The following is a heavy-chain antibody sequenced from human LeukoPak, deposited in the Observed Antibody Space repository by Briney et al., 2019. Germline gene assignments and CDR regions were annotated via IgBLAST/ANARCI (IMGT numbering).Heavy chain of an antibody. CDR3: AMGRIAVAAGRVFDY. V-gene: IGHV3-23*01. CDR2: ISGSGGST. CDR1: GFTFSSYA. J-gene: IGHJ4*02. Sequence: GSLRLSCAASGFTFSSYAMSWVRQAPGKGLEWVSAISGSGGSTYYADSVKGRFTISRDNSKNTLYLQMNSLRAEDTAVYYCAMGRIAVAAGRVFDYWGQGTLVTVSS. D-gene: IGHD6-19*01.